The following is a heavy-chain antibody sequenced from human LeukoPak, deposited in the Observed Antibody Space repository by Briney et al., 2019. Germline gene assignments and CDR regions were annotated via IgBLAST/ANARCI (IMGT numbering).Heavy chain of an antibody. CDR3: AICNVDTAGVDY. J-gene: IGHJ4*02. CDR2: ISSSGTGV. Sequence: PGGSLRLSCAASGFSLSDFEMNWVRQAPGKGLEWVSYISSSGTGVNYADSVKGRFTISRDNAKNLVFLQMKSLRAEDTAVYYCAICNVDTAGVDYWGQGTLVTVSS. V-gene: IGHV3-48*03. CDR1: GFSLSDFE. D-gene: IGHD5-18*01.